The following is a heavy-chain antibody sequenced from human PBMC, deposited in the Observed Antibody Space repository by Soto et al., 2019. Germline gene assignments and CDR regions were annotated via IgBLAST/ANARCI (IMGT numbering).Heavy chain of an antibody. CDR1: GFTFDDYA. J-gene: IGHJ4*02. V-gene: IGHV3-9*01. D-gene: IGHD4-4*01. CDR3: AKYIRSYSNYPDY. Sequence: EVQLVESGGGLVQPGRSLRLSCAASGFTFDDYAMHWVRQAPGTGLEWVSGIIWNSGSIGYADSVKGRFTISRDNAKNTLYLQMNSLRAEDTALYYCAKYIRSYSNYPDYWGQGTLVTVSS. CDR2: IIWNSGSI.